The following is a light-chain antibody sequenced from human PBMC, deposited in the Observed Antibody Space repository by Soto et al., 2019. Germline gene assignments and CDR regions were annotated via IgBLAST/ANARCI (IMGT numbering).Light chain of an antibody. J-gene: IGLJ2*01. V-gene: IGLV2-14*01. CDR2: DVS. Sequence: QSALTQPASVSGSSGQSITISCTGTSSDVGGYDYVSWYQQHPGKAPKLMIYDVSNRPSGVSNRFSGSKSGNTASLTISGLQAEDEADYYCSSYTGSNTHVVFGGGTKVTVL. CDR3: SSYTGSNTHVV. CDR1: SSDVGGYDY.